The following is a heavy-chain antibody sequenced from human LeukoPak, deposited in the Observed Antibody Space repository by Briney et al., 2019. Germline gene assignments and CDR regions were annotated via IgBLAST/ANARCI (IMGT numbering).Heavy chain of an antibody. V-gene: IGHV5-51*01. J-gene: IGHJ4*02. Sequence: GESLRISCKGSGYSFTSYWIGWVRQMPGKGLEWMGIIYPGDSDTRYSPSFQGHVTFSADKSISTAYLQWSSLKASDTAIYYCARLLFGAPSYFDYWGQGTLVTVSS. CDR3: ARLLFGAPSYFDY. D-gene: IGHD3-10*02. CDR2: IYPGDSDT. CDR1: GYSFTSYW.